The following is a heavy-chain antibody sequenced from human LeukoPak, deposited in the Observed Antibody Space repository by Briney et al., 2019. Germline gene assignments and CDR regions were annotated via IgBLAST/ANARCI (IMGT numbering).Heavy chain of an antibody. J-gene: IGHJ4*02. V-gene: IGHV3-48*02. D-gene: IGHD3-22*01. Sequence: GGSLRLSCAASGFTFSTNSMNWVRQAPGKGLEWVSYISGGSSTIKYADSVQGRFTISRDNGKNSLYLQMNSLRDEDTAVYYCAGGYSSGYYGLGYWGRGTLVTVSS. CDR1: GFTFSTNS. CDR3: AGGYSSGYYGLGY. CDR2: ISGGSSTI.